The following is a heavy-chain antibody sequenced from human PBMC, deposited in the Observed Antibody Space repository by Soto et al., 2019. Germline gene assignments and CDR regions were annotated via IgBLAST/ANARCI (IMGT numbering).Heavy chain of an antibody. CDR2: INHSGST. Sequence: SETLSLTCAVYGGSFSGYYRSWIRQPPGKGLEWIGEINHSGSTNYNPSLKSRVTISVDTSKNQFSLKLSSVTAADTAVYYCARGRDNGYYDAFDIWGQGTMVTVSS. CDR1: GGSFSGYY. V-gene: IGHV4-34*01. CDR3: ARGRDNGYYDAFDI. J-gene: IGHJ3*02. D-gene: IGHD3-22*01.